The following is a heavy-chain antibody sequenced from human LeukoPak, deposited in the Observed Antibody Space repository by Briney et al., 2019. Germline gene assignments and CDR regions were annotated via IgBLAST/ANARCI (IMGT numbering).Heavy chain of an antibody. V-gene: IGHV1-18*01. CDR3: ARDRRYPGWYDFDY. D-gene: IGHD2-15*01. CDR2: ISAYNGNR. Sequence: ASVKVSRKASGYTFTSYGISWVRQAPGQGLEWIGWISAYNGNRNYAQKLQGRVTMTTDTSTSTAYMELRSLRSDDTAVYYCARDRRYPGWYDFDYWGQGTLVTDPS. J-gene: IGHJ4*02. CDR1: GYTFTSYG.